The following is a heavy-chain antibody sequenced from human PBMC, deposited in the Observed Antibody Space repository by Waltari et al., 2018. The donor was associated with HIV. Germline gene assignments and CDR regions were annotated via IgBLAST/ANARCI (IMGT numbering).Heavy chain of an antibody. J-gene: IGHJ4*02. CDR2: IGPSATTE. V-gene: IGHV3-48*01. Sequence: EVQLLESGGGLAQPGGSLLVSCAASGFTLTTYGMNWVRQTPGKGLRWISDIGPSATTEFYSDSVKDRFTTSRDNANNSLYLQMGGLRPEDAGVYFCARDTKVAGGQVLGPRYFDYWGQGTPVSVSS. CDR1: GFTLTTYG. CDR3: ARDTKVAGGQVLGPRYFDY. D-gene: IGHD3-16*01.